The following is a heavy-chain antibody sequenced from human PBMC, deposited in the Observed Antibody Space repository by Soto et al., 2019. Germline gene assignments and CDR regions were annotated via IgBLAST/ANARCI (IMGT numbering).Heavy chain of an antibody. Sequence: ASVKVSCMASGYTFTGYDMHWVRQAPGQGLEWMGWINPNSGGTNYAQKFQGWVTMTRDTSISTAYMELSRLRSDDTAVYYCARDKWGGYPGHFDYWGQGTLVTVSS. D-gene: IGHD1-26*01. CDR2: INPNSGGT. CDR1: GYTFTGYD. V-gene: IGHV1-2*04. J-gene: IGHJ4*02. CDR3: ARDKWGGYPGHFDY.